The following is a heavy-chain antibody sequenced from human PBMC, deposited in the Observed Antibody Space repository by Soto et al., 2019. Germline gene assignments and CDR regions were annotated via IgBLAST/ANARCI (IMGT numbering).Heavy chain of an antibody. V-gene: IGHV3-30*18. CDR1: GFTFSSYG. CDR2: ISYDGSNK. CDR3: AKVTNCGGDCYYIDY. D-gene: IGHD2-21*02. Sequence: QVQLVESGGGVVQPGRSLRLSCAASGFTFSSYGMHWVRQAPGKGLEWVAVISYDGSNKYYADSVKGRFTISRDNPKNTLYLQMNSLRAEDTAVYYCAKVTNCGGDCYYIDYWGQGTLVTVSS. J-gene: IGHJ4*02.